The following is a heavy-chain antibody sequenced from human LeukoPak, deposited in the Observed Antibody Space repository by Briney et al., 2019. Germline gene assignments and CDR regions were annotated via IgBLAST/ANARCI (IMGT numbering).Heavy chain of an antibody. V-gene: IGHV3-21*01. Sequence: GGSLRLSCAASGFTFSSYSINWVRQAPGKGLEWVSSISSSSSYIYYADSVKGRFTISRDNAKNSLYLQMNSLRAEDTAVYYCAREGGYSSSWNYFDYWGQGTLVTVSS. CDR2: ISSSSSYI. D-gene: IGHD6-13*01. CDR1: GFTFSSYS. J-gene: IGHJ4*02. CDR3: AREGGYSSSWNYFDY.